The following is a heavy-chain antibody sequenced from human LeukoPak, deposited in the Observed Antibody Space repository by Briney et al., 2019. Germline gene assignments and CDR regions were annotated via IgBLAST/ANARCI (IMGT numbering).Heavy chain of an antibody. Sequence: SQPLSLTCTVSGGSISRSSYYSGWSRPPPRYGPAWFASIYYSGSTYYNPSLKSRVTISVDTSKNQFSLKLSSVTAADTAVYYCARLRGYSYGYVYYYYGMDVWGQGTTVTVSS. CDR1: GGSISRSSYY. CDR3: ARLRGYSYGYVYYYYGMDV. D-gene: IGHD5-18*01. J-gene: IGHJ6*02. V-gene: IGHV4-39*01. CDR2: IYYSGST.